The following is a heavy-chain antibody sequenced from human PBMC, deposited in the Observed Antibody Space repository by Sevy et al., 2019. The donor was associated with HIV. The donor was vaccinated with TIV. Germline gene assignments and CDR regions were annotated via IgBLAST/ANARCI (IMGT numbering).Heavy chain of an antibody. CDR3: ARTPLLSIPGTTDVYFDI. Sequence: ASVKVSCKASGGTFSNYALSWVRQAPGQGLEWMGGIIPNFGTTNFAQTFQGRVTITADESRSTAYMDLSSLKPADTAVYYCARTPLLSIPGTTDVYFDIWGQGTLVTVSS. CDR2: IIPNFGTT. J-gene: IGHJ4*02. CDR1: GGTFSNYA. D-gene: IGHD4-4*01. V-gene: IGHV1-69*13.